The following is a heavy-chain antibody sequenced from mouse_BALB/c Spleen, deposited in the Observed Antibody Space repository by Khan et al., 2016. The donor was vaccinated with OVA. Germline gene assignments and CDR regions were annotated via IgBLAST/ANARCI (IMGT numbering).Heavy chain of an antibody. V-gene: IGHV1-77*01. D-gene: IGHD2-3*01. J-gene: IGHJ2*01. CDR1: GYTFTDFY. CDR2: IYPGSGNT. CDR3: ARMDTTSLDY. Sequence: VQLQESGTELARPGASVKLSCKASGYTFTDFYITWVKQRTGQGLEWIGEIYPGSGNTYYNDNFKGKASLTADKSSNTAYIQLSSLTSEDSAVYFGARMDTTSLDYWGQGTTLTVSS.